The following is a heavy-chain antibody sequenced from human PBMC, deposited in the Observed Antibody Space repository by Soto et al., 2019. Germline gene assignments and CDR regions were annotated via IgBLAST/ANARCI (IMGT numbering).Heavy chain of an antibody. Sequence: QLQLQESGPGLVKPSETLSLTCSGSDDSINSDKYYWGWIRQPPGKGLEWIGSIYYRGNAYYNPSLHTRVTISLEKSRSQFSLKLNSVTAADSAVYFCASQEGLATISSYFDFWGPGALVNVSS. CDR3: ASQEGLATISSYFDF. V-gene: IGHV4-39*01. D-gene: IGHD3-9*01. CDR2: IYYRGNA. J-gene: IGHJ4*02. CDR1: DDSINSDKYY.